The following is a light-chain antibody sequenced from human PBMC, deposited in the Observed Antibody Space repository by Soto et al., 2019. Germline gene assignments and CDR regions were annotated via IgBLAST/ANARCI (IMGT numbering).Light chain of an antibody. J-gene: IGLJ1*01. V-gene: IGLV2-14*01. CDR1: SSDVGGYDY. CDR3: SSYSTTSTLV. CDR2: EVN. Sequence: QPALTQPASVSGSPGQSVTISCTGASSDVGGYDYVSWYQQHPGKAPKLILYEVNNRPSGVSNHFSGSKSGNTASLIISGLQADDEADYYCSSYSTTSTLVFGSGTQLTVL.